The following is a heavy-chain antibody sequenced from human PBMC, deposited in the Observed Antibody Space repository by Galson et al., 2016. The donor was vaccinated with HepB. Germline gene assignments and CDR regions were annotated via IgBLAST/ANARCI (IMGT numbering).Heavy chain of an antibody. CDR2: INTYNGNT. J-gene: IGHJ4*02. V-gene: IGHV1-18*01. CDR1: GYSFSSYG. Sequence: SVKVSCKASGYSFSSYGLTWVRQAPGQGLEWMGWINTYNGNTNYAQKVQGRVTMTTDTSTSTAYMELRGLRSDDTAVYYCARDGNIVVVVLAKTSDLTTVDYWGQGTLVTVSS. D-gene: IGHD2-15*01. CDR3: ARDGNIVVVVLAKTSDLTTVDY.